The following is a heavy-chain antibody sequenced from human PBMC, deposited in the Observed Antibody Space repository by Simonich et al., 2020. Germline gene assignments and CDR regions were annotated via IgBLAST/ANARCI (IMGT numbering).Heavy chain of an antibody. CDR2: KRNKAYGGKT. D-gene: IGHD1-26*01. CDR1: GFTFGDYP. Sequence: EVQLVESGGALVQPGRSLRLSCTASGFTFGDYPMSWVRQAPGKGMERIGFKRNKAYGGKTEYATSLKGRFTISRDDSKNMAYLQVDSLKTEDTAVYFCTKGAPSGTYFPYYFDFWGQGILVTVSS. V-gene: IGHV3-49*04. CDR3: TKGAPSGTYFPYYFDF. J-gene: IGHJ4*02.